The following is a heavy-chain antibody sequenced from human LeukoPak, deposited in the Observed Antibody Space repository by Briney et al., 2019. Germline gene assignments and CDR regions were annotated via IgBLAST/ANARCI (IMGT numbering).Heavy chain of an antibody. CDR2: INSDGSST. Sequence: GGSLRLSCAASGFTFSSYWMHWVRQAPGKGLVWVSRINSDGSSTSYADSVKGRFTISRDNAKNSLYLQMNSLRAEDTAVYYCASGVYYDFWSGYISYGMDVWGQGTTVTVSS. CDR1: GFTFSSYW. D-gene: IGHD3-3*01. J-gene: IGHJ6*02. V-gene: IGHV3-74*01. CDR3: ASGVYYDFWSGYISYGMDV.